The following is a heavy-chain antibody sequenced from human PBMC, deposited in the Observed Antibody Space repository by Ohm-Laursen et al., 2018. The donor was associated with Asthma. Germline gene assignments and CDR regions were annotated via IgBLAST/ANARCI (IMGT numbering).Heavy chain of an antibody. Sequence: SLRLSCAASGFTVSSNYMSWVRQAPGKGLEWVSGIRGDGSSTFFADSVKGRFSISRDNSKNTLYLQLNSLSVEDTALYYCAKDRGFNYGYGMDVWGQGTTVTVSS. CDR1: GFTVSSNY. V-gene: IGHV3-23*01. CDR3: AKDRGFNYGYGMDV. J-gene: IGHJ6*02. CDR2: IRGDGSST. D-gene: IGHD5-18*01.